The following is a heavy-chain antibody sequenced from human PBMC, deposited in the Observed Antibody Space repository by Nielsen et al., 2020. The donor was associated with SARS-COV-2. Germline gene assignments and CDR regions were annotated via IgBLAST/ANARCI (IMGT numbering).Heavy chain of an antibody. CDR2: IKQDGSEK. V-gene: IGHV3-7*01. Sequence: GESLKISCAASGFTFSSYWMSWVRQAPGKGLEWVANIKQDGSEKYYVDSVKGRFTISRDNAKNSLYLQMNSLRAEGTAVYYCARGMTTVTFPLYYYYGMDVWGQGTTVTVSS. J-gene: IGHJ6*02. D-gene: IGHD4-11*01. CDR3: ARGMTTVTFPLYYYYGMDV. CDR1: GFTFSSYW.